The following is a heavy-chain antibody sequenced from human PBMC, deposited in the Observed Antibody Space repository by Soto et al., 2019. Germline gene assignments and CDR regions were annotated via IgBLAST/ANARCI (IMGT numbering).Heavy chain of an antibody. V-gene: IGHV4-39*01. Sequence: QLQLQESGPGLVKPSETLSLTCTVSGGSISSGPYSWGWIRQPPGEGLEWIGTFYYSESTYYNPSLESRVTISVYTSKNQCSLRVCSVTVADTAVYYCARLGGYCSSTSCYGYYGMDVWGQGTTVTVSS. CDR2: FYYSEST. J-gene: IGHJ6*02. CDR3: ARLGGYCSSTSCYGYYGMDV. CDR1: GGSISSGPYS. D-gene: IGHD2-2*01.